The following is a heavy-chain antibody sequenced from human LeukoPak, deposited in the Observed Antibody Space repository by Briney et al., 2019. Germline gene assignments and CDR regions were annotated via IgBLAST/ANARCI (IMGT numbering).Heavy chain of an antibody. J-gene: IGHJ5*02. CDR1: GYTFTSYD. V-gene: IGHV1-8*01. D-gene: IGHD3-10*01. Sequence: ASVNVSCKASGYTFTSYDINWVRQATGQGLEWMGWMNSNSGTTGYAQKFPGRVTMTRNTSISTAYMELSSLRSEDTAVYYCASAYGSGSYWGLVYWFDPWGQGTLVTVSS. CDR2: MNSNSGTT. CDR3: ASAYGSGSYWGLVYWFDP.